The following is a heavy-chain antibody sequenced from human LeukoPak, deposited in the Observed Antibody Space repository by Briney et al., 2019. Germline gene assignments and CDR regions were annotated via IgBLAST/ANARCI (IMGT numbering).Heavy chain of an antibody. Sequence: SETLSLICTVSGDAVSSTRYYWGWIRHPPGKGLELIGSICYSGTTYYIPPLKSLVPILLDMSKNQFSLRLTSVTAADTAVYYCARYSYGGEDWFDPWGQGTLVTVFS. CDR1: GDAVSSTRYY. V-gene: IGHV4-39*01. CDR3: ARYSYGGEDWFDP. CDR2: ICYSGTT. J-gene: IGHJ5*02. D-gene: IGHD3-16*01.